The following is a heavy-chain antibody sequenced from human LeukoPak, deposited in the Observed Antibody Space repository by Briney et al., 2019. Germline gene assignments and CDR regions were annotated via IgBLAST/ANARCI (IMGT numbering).Heavy chain of an antibody. V-gene: IGHV4-4*07. CDR3: ARDRSRKFVGWFDP. D-gene: IGHD2-15*01. Sequence: SETLSLTCSVSGGSITTYSWSWIRQPAGKGLEWIGRVYASGTSNYNPSLESRVTISMDKFQNQFSLNLRSVTAADTAVYYCARDRSRKFVGWFDPWGQGVLVTVSS. J-gene: IGHJ5*02. CDR2: VYASGTS. CDR1: GGSITTYS.